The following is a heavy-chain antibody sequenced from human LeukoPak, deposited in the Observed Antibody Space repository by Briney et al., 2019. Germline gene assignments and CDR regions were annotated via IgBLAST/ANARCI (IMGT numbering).Heavy chain of an antibody. Sequence: GGSLRLSCAASGFTVSGSYMSWVRQAPGKGLEWVSAISGSGGSTYYADSVKGRFTISRDNSKNTLYLQMNSLRAEDTAVYYCARDRVKYSSGWYYFDYWGQGTLVTVSS. D-gene: IGHD6-19*01. CDR1: GFTVSGSY. CDR2: ISGSGGST. V-gene: IGHV3-23*01. J-gene: IGHJ4*02. CDR3: ARDRVKYSSGWYYFDY.